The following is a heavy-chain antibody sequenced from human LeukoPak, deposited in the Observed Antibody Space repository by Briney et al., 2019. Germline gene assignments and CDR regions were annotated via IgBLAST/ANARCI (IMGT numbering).Heavy chain of an antibody. V-gene: IGHV4-34*01. D-gene: IGHD6-13*01. Sequence: SETLSLTCAVYGGSFSGYYWSWIRQPPGKGLEWIGEINHSGSTNYNPSLKSRVTISVDTSKNQFSPKLSSVTAADTAVYYCARGLLGSRRYNWFDPWGQGTLVTVSS. CDR1: GGSFSGYY. J-gene: IGHJ5*02. CDR2: INHSGST. CDR3: ARGLLGSRRYNWFDP.